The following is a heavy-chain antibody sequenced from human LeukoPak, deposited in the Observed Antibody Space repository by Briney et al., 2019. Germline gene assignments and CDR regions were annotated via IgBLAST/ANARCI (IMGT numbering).Heavy chain of an antibody. J-gene: IGHJ4*02. CDR3: ARDISRGSLDY. Sequence: GGSLRLSCAASGFTFNSHAMSWVRQAPGKGLEWVALIWYDGSKKDYADSVKGRFTISRDNSKNTLYLQMNSLRAEDTAVYYCARDISRGSLDYWGQGTLVTVSS. CDR1: GFTFNSHA. CDR2: IWYDGSKK. V-gene: IGHV3-33*08. D-gene: IGHD2-15*01.